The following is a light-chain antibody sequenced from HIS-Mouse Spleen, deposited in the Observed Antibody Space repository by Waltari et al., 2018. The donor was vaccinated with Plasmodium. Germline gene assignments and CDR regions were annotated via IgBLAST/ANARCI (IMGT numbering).Light chain of an antibody. V-gene: IGLV3-25*03. CDR3: QSADSSGTYQV. CDR2: KDS. Sequence: SYELTQPPSVSVSPGQTARITCSGDALPKQYAYWYQQKPGQAPVLVIYKDSERHSGIPERCSGSSSGTTVTLTISGVQAEDEADYYCQSADSSGTYQVFGGGTKLTVL. CDR1: ALPKQY. J-gene: IGLJ2*01.